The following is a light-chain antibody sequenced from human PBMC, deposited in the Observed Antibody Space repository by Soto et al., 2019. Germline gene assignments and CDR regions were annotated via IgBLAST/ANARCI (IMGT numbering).Light chain of an antibody. CDR2: EVS. Sequence: QSVLTQPPSASGSPGQSVTISCTGTSSDVGGYNYVSWYQQHPGKAPKLMIYEVSKRPSGVPDRFSGSKSGNTASLTVSGLQAEDEADYYCSSYAGSNKLLGFGSGTKVTVL. CDR1: SSDVGGYNY. J-gene: IGLJ1*01. V-gene: IGLV2-8*01. CDR3: SSYAGSNKLLG.